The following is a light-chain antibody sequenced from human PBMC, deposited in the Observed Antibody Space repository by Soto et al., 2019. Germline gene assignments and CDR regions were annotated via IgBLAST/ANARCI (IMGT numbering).Light chain of an antibody. CDR1: QGISEY. J-gene: IGKJ4*01. CDR3: QQADSFPLT. Sequence: DIQMAQSPSSLSASIGDRVTITCRASQGISEYLAWYQQRPGNAPNLLIYGASILQSGVPSRFSGSGSGTHFTLTISSLQPEDVATYYCQQADSFPLTFGGGTKVEI. CDR2: GAS. V-gene: IGKV1-27*01.